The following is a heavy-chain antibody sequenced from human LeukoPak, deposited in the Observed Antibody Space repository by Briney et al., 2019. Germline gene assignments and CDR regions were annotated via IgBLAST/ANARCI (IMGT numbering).Heavy chain of an antibody. CDR1: GYTFTGYY. D-gene: IGHD6-19*01. Sequence: ASVKVSCNASGYTFTGYYMHWVRQAPGQGREWMGWINPNSGGTNYAQKFQGRVTMTRDTSISTAYMELSRLRSDDTAVYYCARDKFRYSSGWYFSYWGQGTLVTVSS. CDR2: INPNSGGT. CDR3: ARDKFRYSSGWYFSY. J-gene: IGHJ4*02. V-gene: IGHV1-2*02.